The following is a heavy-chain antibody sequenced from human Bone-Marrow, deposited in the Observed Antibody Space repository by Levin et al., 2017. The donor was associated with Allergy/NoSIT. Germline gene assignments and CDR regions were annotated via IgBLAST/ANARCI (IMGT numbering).Heavy chain of an antibody. J-gene: IGHJ4*02. V-gene: IGHV3-30*18. CDR1: GYTFSSYG. Sequence: AGGSLRLSCAASGYTFSSYGMHWVRQAPGKGLEWVAVLSYDGSNRYYADSVKGRFTISRDNSKNTLYLQMNSLRAEDTAVYYCAKDPTYYGSGSQYYSRILGAREWGYWGQGTLVTVSS. CDR2: LSYDGSNR. CDR3: AKDPTYYGSGSQYYSRILGAREWGY. D-gene: IGHD3-10*01.